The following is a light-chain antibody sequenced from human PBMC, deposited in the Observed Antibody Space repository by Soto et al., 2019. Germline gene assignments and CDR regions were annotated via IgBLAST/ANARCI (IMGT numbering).Light chain of an antibody. CDR3: QQYGTSPLT. CDR2: GAS. J-gene: IGKJ4*02. V-gene: IGKV3-20*01. Sequence: EIVLTQSPCTLSLSPGDRATLSCRASQSVSSSSLAWYQQKPGHATRLLMYGASIRATGIPDSFSGSGSGTDFTLIISRLEPEDFAAYYCQQYGTSPLTFGGGTKVEIK. CDR1: QSVSSSS.